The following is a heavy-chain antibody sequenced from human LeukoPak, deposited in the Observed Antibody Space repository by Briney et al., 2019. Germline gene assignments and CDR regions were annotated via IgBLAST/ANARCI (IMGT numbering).Heavy chain of an antibody. D-gene: IGHD2-21*02. V-gene: IGHV3-7*03. CDR1: GFTFSSYA. J-gene: IGHJ5*02. CDR3: ARALLPLRFDP. CDR2: IKQDGHEQ. Sequence: GGSLRLSCAASGFTFSSYAMSWVRQAPGRGLEWVANIKQDGHEQYYVDSVKARFSISRDNTKNSLSPQMNSLRADDTAVYYCARALLPLRFDPWGQGTLVTVSS.